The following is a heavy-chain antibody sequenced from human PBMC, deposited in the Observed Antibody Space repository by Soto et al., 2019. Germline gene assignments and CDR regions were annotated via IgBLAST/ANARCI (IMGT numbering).Heavy chain of an antibody. J-gene: IGHJ4*02. Sequence: GGSLRLSCAASGFTFSSYAMSWVRQAPGKGLEWVSAISGSGGSTYYADSVKGRFTISRDNSKNTLYLQMNSLRAEDTAVYYCAKLINFYSNYGWGYFDYWGQGTLVTVSS. CDR3: AKLINFYSNYGWGYFDY. D-gene: IGHD4-4*01. CDR1: GFTFSSYA. CDR2: ISGSGGST. V-gene: IGHV3-23*01.